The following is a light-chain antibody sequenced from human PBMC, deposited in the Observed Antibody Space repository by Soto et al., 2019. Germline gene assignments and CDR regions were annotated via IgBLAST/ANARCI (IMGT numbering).Light chain of an antibody. Sequence: EIQLTQSPSFLSASIGERVTITCRASEGIDSYLSWYQQKPGKAPMLLIYDASALQSGVPSRFSGSGSGTEYTLTIGGLESEDFATYYYEQLRSYPRTFGPGTKVDIK. CDR3: EQLRSYPRT. V-gene: IGKV1-9*01. CDR2: DAS. J-gene: IGKJ3*01. CDR1: EGIDSY.